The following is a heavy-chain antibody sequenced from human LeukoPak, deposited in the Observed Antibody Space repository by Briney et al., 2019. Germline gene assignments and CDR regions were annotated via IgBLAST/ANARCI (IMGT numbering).Heavy chain of an antibody. CDR1: GYTFTSYG. D-gene: IGHD6-19*01. CDR2: ISAYNGNT. CDR3: ARDLLIVAAGIAVAGTYSYFDY. V-gene: IGHV1-18*01. Sequence: ASVKVSCKASGYTFTSYGISWVRQAPGQGLEWMGWISAYNGNTNYAQKLQGRVTMPTDTSTSPAYMELRSMRSDDTAVYYCARDLLIVAAGIAVAGTYSYFDYWGQGTLVTVSS. J-gene: IGHJ4*02.